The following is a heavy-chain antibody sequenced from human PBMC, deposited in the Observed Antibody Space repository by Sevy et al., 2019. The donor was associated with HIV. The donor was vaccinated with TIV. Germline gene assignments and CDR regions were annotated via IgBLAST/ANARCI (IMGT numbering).Heavy chain of an antibody. CDR1: GYTFSSYN. CDR2: MNPNSGNT. D-gene: IGHD1-26*01. Sequence: ASVKVSCKASGYTFSSYNINWVRQATGQGLEWMGWMNPNSGNTGYAQKFRGRVTMTRNTSISTAYMELSSLRSEDTAVYYCAVGRGSPVVYFDYWGQGTLVTVSS. V-gene: IGHV1-8*01. J-gene: IGHJ4*02. CDR3: AVGRGSPVVYFDY.